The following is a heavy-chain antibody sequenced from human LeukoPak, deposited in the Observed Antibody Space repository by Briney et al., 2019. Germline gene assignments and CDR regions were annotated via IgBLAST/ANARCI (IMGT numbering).Heavy chain of an antibody. Sequence: PGGSLRLSCAASGFTFSNYGMHWVRQVPGKGLEWVAVIWHDGSEKYYEDSVKGRFTISRDNSKNTLYLQMNSLRAEDTAVYYCARVELGDSSEDYWGQGTLVTVSS. J-gene: IGHJ4*02. CDR3: ARVELGDSSEDY. CDR1: GFTFSNYG. V-gene: IGHV3-33*01. D-gene: IGHD3-22*01. CDR2: IWHDGSEK.